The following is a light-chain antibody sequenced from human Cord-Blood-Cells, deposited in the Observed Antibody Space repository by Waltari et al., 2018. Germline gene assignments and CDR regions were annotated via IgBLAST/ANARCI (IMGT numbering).Light chain of an antibody. CDR2: EGS. J-gene: IGLJ3*02. CDR1: SSDVGCYNL. CDR3: CSYAGSSTWV. Sequence: QSALTQPASVSASPGQSITLSCSGTSSDVGCYNLVSWYQQHPGKAPKLMIYEGSKRPSGVSNRFSGSKSGNTASLTISGLQAEDEADYYCCSYAGSSTWVFGGGTKLTVL. V-gene: IGLV2-23*01.